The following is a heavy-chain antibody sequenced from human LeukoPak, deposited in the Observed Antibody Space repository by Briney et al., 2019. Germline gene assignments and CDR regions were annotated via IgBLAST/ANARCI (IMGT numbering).Heavy chain of an antibody. J-gene: IGHJ5*02. CDR2: IYYSGST. CDR1: GGSISSGGYY. V-gene: IGHV4-31*03. D-gene: IGHD1-7*01. CDR3: ASYGPLELRARWFDP. Sequence: ASETLSLTCTVSGGSISSGGYYWSWIRQHPGKGLEWIGYIYYSGSTYYNPSLKSRVTISVDTSKNQFSLKLSSVTAADTAVYYCASYGPLELRARWFDPWGQGTLVTVSS.